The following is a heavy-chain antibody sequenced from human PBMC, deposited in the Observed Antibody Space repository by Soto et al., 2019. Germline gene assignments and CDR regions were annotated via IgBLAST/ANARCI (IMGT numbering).Heavy chain of an antibody. CDR1: GYTFTNYA. CDR2: INGGKGNT. Sequence: QVQLVQSGAEVKKPGASVKVSCKASGYTFTNYAIHWVRQAPGLGLEWMGWINGGKGNTEYSQKFQDRVTITRDTSXXXXXXXXXXXXXXXXXXXXCARMVFGSGGWYDPWGQGTLVTVSS. D-gene: IGHD3-10*01. CDR3: ARMVFGSGGWYDP. V-gene: IGHV1-3*01. J-gene: IGHJ5*02.